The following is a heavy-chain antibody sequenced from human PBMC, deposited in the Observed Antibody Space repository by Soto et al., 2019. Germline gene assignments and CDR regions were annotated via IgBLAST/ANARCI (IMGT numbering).Heavy chain of an antibody. CDR3: ASGASRWYPYFFDS. J-gene: IGHJ4*02. Sequence: ASVKVSCKASGYTFTSYYMHWVRQAPGQGLEWMGGIIPYYNTLNYAQKFQDRVTVTADDSTNTVYMELSSLRSDDTAVYFCASGASRWYPYFFDSWAQGTLVTVSS. V-gene: IGHV1-69*13. D-gene: IGHD6-13*01. CDR1: GYTFTSYY. CDR2: IIPYYNTL.